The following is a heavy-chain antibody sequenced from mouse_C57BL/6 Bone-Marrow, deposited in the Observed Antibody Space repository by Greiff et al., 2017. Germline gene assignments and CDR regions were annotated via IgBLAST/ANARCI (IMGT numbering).Heavy chain of an antibody. V-gene: IGHV6-6*01. D-gene: IGHD2-3*01. CDR3: TRRWGNAMDY. CDR1: GFTFSDAW. Sequence: EVLLVESGGGLVQPGGSMKLSCAASGFTFSDAWMDWVRQSPEKGLEWVAEIRNKANNHATYYAESVNGRFTISRDDSKSSVYLQMNSVRAEDTGIYYCTRRWGNAMDYWGQGTSVTVSS. J-gene: IGHJ4*01. CDR2: IRNKANNHAT.